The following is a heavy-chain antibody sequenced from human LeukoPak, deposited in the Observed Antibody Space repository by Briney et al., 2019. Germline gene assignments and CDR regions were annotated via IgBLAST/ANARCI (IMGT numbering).Heavy chain of an antibody. CDR3: ATSPIQLWLPFDY. J-gene: IGHJ4*02. CDR1: GGSISSYY. D-gene: IGHD5-18*01. CDR2: IYYSGST. Sequence: SETLSLXCTVSGGSISSYYWSWIRQPPGKRLEWTGYIYYSGSTNYNPSLKSRVTISVDTSKNQFSLKLSSVTAADTAVYYCATSPIQLWLPFDYWGQGTLVTVSS. V-gene: IGHV4-59*01.